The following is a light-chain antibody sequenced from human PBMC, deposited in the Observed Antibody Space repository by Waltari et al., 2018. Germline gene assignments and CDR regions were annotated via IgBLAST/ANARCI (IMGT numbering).Light chain of an antibody. CDR2: GAS. CDR3: QQYGISPGT. CDR1: QSVSSSY. J-gene: IGKJ2*01. Sequence: TLSCRASQSVSSSYLAWYQQKPGQAPSLLIYGASSRATGVPDRFSGSGSGTDFTLTISRLEPEDFAVYYCQQYGISPGTFGQGTKLEIK. V-gene: IGKV3-20*01.